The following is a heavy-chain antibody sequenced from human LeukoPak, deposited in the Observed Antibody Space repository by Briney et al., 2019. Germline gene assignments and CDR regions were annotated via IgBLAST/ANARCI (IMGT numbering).Heavy chain of an antibody. V-gene: IGHV1-3*03. Sequence: GASVKVSCKASGDTFTSYAMHWVRQAPGQRLAWMGWINAGNGNTKYSQEFQGRVTITRDTSADTAYMELSSLRSEDMAVYYCAISAAAGTGYFQHWGQGTLVTVSS. J-gene: IGHJ1*01. CDR3: AISAAAGTGYFQH. CDR2: INAGNGNT. D-gene: IGHD6-13*01. CDR1: GDTFTSYA.